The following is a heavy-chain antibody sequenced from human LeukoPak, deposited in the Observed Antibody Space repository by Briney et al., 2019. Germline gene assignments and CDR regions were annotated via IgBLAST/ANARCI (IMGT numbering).Heavy chain of an antibody. CDR2: IYHSGSS. Sequence: SETLSLTCTVSNYSISSGDYWGWIRQPPGKGLEWIGNIYHSGSSYYNPSLKSRVTISVDTSKNQFSLKLSSVTAADTAVYYCARDGSDDYVWGSYRYWSAFDIWGQGTMVTVS. D-gene: IGHD3-16*02. V-gene: IGHV4-38-2*02. CDR3: ARDGSDDYVWGSYRYWSAFDI. CDR1: NYSISSGDY. J-gene: IGHJ3*02.